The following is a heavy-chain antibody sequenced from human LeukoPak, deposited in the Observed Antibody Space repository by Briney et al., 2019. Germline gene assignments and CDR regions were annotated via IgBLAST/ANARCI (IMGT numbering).Heavy chain of an antibody. CDR1: GGSISNYY. CDR2: IYYSGST. Sequence: PSETLSLTCTVSGGSISNYYWSWIRQPPGKGLEWIGYIYYSGSTNCNPSLKSRVTISVDTSKNQFSLKLSSVTAADTAVYYCAREGYSYGNGDNWFDPWGQGTLVTVSS. D-gene: IGHD5-18*01. V-gene: IGHV4-59*01. J-gene: IGHJ5*02. CDR3: AREGYSYGNGDNWFDP.